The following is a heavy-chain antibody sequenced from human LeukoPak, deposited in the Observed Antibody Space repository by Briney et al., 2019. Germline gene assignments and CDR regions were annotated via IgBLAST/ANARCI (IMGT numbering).Heavy chain of an antibody. V-gene: IGHV4-59*01. CDR3: ARGIRGVDTAMNDAFDI. D-gene: IGHD5-18*01. CDR2: IYNSGST. J-gene: IGHJ3*02. Sequence: PSETLSLTCSVSGGSISIYYWSWIRQPPGKGLEWIGYIYNSGSTNYKPSLKSRVTISVDTSKNQFSLKLSSVTAADTAVYYCARGIRGVDTAMNDAFDIWGQGTMVTVSS. CDR1: GGSISIYY.